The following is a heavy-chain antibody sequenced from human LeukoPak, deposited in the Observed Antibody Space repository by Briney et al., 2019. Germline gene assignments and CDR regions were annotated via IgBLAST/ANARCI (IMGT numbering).Heavy chain of an antibody. Sequence: SVKVSCKASGYTFSNYDITWVRQAPGQGLECVGRIVPILGTANYAQNFQGRVTITADRSTTTAYMELSSLRSEDTAVYYCARVPQGSSWPYYFDYWGQGTLVTVSS. CDR3: ARVPQGSSWPYYFDY. D-gene: IGHD6-13*01. V-gene: IGHV1-69*04. CDR2: IVPILGTA. J-gene: IGHJ4*02. CDR1: GYTFSNYD.